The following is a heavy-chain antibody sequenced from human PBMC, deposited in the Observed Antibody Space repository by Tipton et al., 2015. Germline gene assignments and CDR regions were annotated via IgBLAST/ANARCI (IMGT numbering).Heavy chain of an antibody. J-gene: IGHJ6*02. D-gene: IGHD2-15*01. Sequence: GLVKPSETLSLTCTVSGGSVSSGTYYWSWIRQPPGKGLECIGYISYSGTTNYNPSLKSRVTISVDTSKNQLYLKLSSVTAADTALYYCARQGRRYCSGGSCLYYYYYGMDVWGQGTTVTVSS. CDR2: ISYSGTT. V-gene: IGHV4-61*01. CDR3: ARQGRRYCSGGSCLYYYYYGMDV. CDR1: GGSVSSGTYY.